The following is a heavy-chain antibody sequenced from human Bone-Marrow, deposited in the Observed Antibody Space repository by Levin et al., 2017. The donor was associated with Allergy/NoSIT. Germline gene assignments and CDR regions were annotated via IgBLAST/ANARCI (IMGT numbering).Heavy chain of an antibody. CDR3: ARGGDCGGDCQEYYFDY. D-gene: IGHD2-21*02. J-gene: IGHJ4*02. CDR2: TYYRSKWYN. CDR1: GDSVSSNSAA. Sequence: SETLSLTCAISGDSVSSNSAAWNWIRQSPSRGLEWLGRTYYRSKWYNDYAVSVKSRITINPDTSKNQFSLQLNSVTPEDTAVYYCARGGDCGGDCQEYYFDYWGQGTLVTVSS. V-gene: IGHV6-1*01.